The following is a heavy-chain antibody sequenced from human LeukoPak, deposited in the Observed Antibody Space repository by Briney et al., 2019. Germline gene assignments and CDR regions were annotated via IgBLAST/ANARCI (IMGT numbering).Heavy chain of an antibody. CDR1: GYTFTSYG. D-gene: IGHD2-2*01. J-gene: IGHJ6*02. CDR3: ARDGCGSSTSCTYYYGMDV. Sequence: GASVKVSCKASGYTFTSYGISWVRQAPGQGLEWMGWISAYNGNTNYAQKLQGRVTMTTDTSTSTAYMELRSLRSDDTAVYYCARDGCGSSTSCTYYYGMDVWGQGTTVTVSS. V-gene: IGHV1-18*01. CDR2: ISAYNGNT.